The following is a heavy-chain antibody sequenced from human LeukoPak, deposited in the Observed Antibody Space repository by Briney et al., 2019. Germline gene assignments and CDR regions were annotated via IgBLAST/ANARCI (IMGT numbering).Heavy chain of an antibody. CDR1: GFTCSSYS. CDR2: ISSSSSTI. CDR3: ANDVGP. D-gene: IGHD1-1*01. V-gene: IGHV3-48*01. Sequence: GGSLRLFCAASGFTCSSYSMNWVRQAPGKGLEWVSYISSSSSTIYYADSVKGRFTISRDNSKNTLYLQMNSQRAEDTAVYYCANDVGPWGQGTLVTVSS. J-gene: IGHJ5*02.